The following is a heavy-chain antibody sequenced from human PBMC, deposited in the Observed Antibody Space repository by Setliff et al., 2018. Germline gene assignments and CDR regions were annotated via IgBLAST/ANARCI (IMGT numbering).Heavy chain of an antibody. J-gene: IGHJ4*02. CDR1: GFTFSGYG. CDR2: IWYDGSNK. CDR3: ARSGDPKSAFERYPFD. D-gene: IGHD1-1*01. V-gene: IGHV3-33*01. Sequence: PGGSLRLSCAASGFTFSGYGMHWVRQAPGKGLEWVAVIWYDGSNKYYADSVKGRFTISRDNSKNTLYLQMNSLRSEDTALYFCARSGDPKSAFERYPFDWGQGTLVTVSS.